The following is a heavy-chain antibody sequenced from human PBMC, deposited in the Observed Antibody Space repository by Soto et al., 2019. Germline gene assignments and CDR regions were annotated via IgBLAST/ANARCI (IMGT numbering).Heavy chain of an antibody. CDR2: IIAIFGTA. D-gene: IGHD2-2*01. CDR1: GGTFSSYA. Sequence: QVQLVQSGAEVKKPGSSVKVSCKASGGTFSSYAISWVRQAPGQGLEWLGGIIAIFGTANYAQKFQGRVTITADQSTSTAYMELSSLRSDDTAVYYCARGGLGRVVVPAAYPGPYYGMDVWGQGTTVTVSS. J-gene: IGHJ6*02. V-gene: IGHV1-69*01. CDR3: ARGGLGRVVVPAAYPGPYYGMDV.